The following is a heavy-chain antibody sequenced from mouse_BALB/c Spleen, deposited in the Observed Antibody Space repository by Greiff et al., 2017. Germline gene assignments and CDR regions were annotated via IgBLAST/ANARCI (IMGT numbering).Heavy chain of an antibody. CDR3: ARGDFTTVVAYYAMDY. D-gene: IGHD1-1*01. CDR1: GYSITSDYA. J-gene: IGHJ4*01. Sequence: EVKLVESGPGLVKPSQSLSLTCTVTGYSITSDYAWNWIRQFPGNKLEWMGYISYSGSTSYNPSLKSRISITRDTSKNQFFLQLNSVTTEDTATYYCARGDFTTVVAYYAMDYWGQGTSVTVSS. V-gene: IGHV3-2*02. CDR2: ISYSGST.